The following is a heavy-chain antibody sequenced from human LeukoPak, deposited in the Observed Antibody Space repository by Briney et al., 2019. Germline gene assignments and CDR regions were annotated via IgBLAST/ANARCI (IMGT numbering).Heavy chain of an antibody. CDR1: GYTFTSYD. CDR3: ARGYCTNGVCSGWFDP. J-gene: IGHJ5*02. Sequence: GASVKVSCKASGYTFTSYDINWVRQATRQGLEWMGWMNPNSGNTGYAQKFQGRVTMTRNTSISTAYMELSSLRSEDTAVYYCARGYCTNGVCSGWFDPWGQGTLVTVSS. CDR2: MNPNSGNT. D-gene: IGHD2-8*01. V-gene: IGHV1-8*01.